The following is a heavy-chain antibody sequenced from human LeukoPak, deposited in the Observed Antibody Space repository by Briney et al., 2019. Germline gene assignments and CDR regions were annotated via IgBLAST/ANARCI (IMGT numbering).Heavy chain of an antibody. CDR2: IIPILGIA. CDR1: GGTFSSYT. V-gene: IGHV1-69*02. J-gene: IGHJ4*02. CDR3: ATPEGNSGWYNRVGLDY. D-gene: IGHD6-19*01. Sequence: ASVKVSRKASGGTFSSYTISWVRQAPGQGLEWMGRIIPILGIANYAQKFQGRVTITVDNSTSTAYMELSSLRSEDTAVYYCATPEGNSGWYNRVGLDYWGQGTLVTVSS.